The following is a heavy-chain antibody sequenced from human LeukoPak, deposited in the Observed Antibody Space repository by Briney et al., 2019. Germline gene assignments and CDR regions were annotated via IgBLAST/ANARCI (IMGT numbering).Heavy chain of an antibody. V-gene: IGHV3-48*03. D-gene: IGHD2-2*01. Sequence: GGSLRLSCAASGFTFSSYEMNWVRQAPGKGLEWVSYINSGGDTIHYADSVKGRFTVSRDDAQRSLYLQMNSLRAEDTAVYYCARAKDIVVVPADYWGQGTLVTVSS. J-gene: IGHJ4*02. CDR1: GFTFSSYE. CDR2: INSGGDTI. CDR3: ARAKDIVVVPADY.